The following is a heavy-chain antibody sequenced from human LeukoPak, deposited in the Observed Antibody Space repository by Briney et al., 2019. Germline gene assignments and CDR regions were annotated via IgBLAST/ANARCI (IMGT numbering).Heavy chain of an antibody. CDR3: ARGSRGYSYG. Sequence: SETLSLTCTVSGGSVSSGSYYWSWIRQPPGKGLEWIGYIYYSGSTNYNPSLKSRVTISVHTSKNQFSLKLSSVTAADTAVCYCARGSRGYSYGWGQGTLVTVSS. D-gene: IGHD5-18*01. CDR2: IYYSGST. CDR1: GGSVSSGSYY. V-gene: IGHV4-61*01. J-gene: IGHJ4*02.